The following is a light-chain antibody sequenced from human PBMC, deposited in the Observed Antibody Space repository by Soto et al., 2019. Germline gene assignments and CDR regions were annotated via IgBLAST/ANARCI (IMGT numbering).Light chain of an antibody. V-gene: IGKV3-15*01. CDR1: QSVSSN. CDR2: GAS. Sequence: EILMTQSPATLSVSPGERATLSCRASQSVSSNLAWYQQRPGQAPRLLIYGASTRATGIPARFSGSGSGTEFTLTISRLQSEDFAVYYCQQYNKWPLFTFGPGTRVDLK. J-gene: IGKJ3*01. CDR3: QQYNKWPLFT.